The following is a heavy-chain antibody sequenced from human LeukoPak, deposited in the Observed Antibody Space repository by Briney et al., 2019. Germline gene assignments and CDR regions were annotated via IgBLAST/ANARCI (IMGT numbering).Heavy chain of an antibody. J-gene: IGHJ6*02. CDR2: IYYSGST. Sequence: SETLSLTCTVSGGSIISSSYYWGWLRQPPGKGLEWFGSIYYSGSTYYTPSLKSRVTISVDMSKNQFSLKLRSVTAADTAVYYCASASMLRRSLLDYYHGMDVWGQGTTVTVSS. CDR1: GGSIISSSYY. CDR3: ASASMLRRSLLDYYHGMDV. D-gene: IGHD3-10*01. V-gene: IGHV4-39*01.